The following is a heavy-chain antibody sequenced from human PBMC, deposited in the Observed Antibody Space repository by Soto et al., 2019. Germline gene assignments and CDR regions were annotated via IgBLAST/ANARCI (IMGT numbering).Heavy chain of an antibody. CDR3: ARDCSSTSCYTQTRGPYYYYGMDV. V-gene: IGHV1-69*01. CDR2: IIPIFGTA. J-gene: IGHJ6*02. D-gene: IGHD2-2*02. Sequence: QVQLVQSGAAVKKPGSSVKVSCKASGGTFSSSAISWVRQAPGQGLEWMGGIIPIFGTANYAQKFQGRVTITADESTSTAYMELNSLRSEDTAVYYCARDCSSTSCYTQTRGPYYYYGMDVWGQGTTVTVSS. CDR1: GGTFSSSA.